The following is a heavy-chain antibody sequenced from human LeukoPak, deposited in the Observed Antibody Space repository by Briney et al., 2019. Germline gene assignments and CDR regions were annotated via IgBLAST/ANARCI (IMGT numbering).Heavy chain of an antibody. V-gene: IGHV3-23*01. D-gene: IGHD3-22*01. Sequence: GGSLRLSCAASGFTCSSYAMSWVRQAPGKGLEWVSAISGSGGSTYYADSVKGRFTISRDNSKNTLYLQMNSLRAEDTAVYYCAKDSGGGYYYDSSGYYDYWGQGTLVTVSS. CDR1: GFTCSSYA. CDR2: ISGSGGST. J-gene: IGHJ4*02. CDR3: AKDSGGGYYYDSSGYYDY.